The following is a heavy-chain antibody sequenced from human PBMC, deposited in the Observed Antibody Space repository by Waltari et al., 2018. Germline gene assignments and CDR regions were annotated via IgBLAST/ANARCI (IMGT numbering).Heavy chain of an antibody. CDR1: GGSFGDSH. Sequence: QVQLQQWGAGLLKPSETLSLPCAVYGGSFGDSHWSWIRQPPGQGLEWIGEINQSGTTNYNPSLKSRITVSKDTSKSQFSLRLSSMTAADTAVYYCARLKRRPNYDFWSGHKNYYFYYMDVWGKGTTVTVSS. J-gene: IGHJ6*03. D-gene: IGHD3-3*01. CDR2: INQSGTT. V-gene: IGHV4-34*01. CDR3: ARLKRRPNYDFWSGHKNYYFYYMDV.